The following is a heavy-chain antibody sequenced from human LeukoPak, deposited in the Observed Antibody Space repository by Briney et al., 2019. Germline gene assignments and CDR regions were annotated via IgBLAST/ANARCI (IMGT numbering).Heavy chain of an antibody. D-gene: IGHD2-2*01. V-gene: IGHV5-51*01. CDR3: AVNLGYCSSTSCYWDY. Sequence: GESLKISCKGSGYSFTSYWIGWMRQMPGKGLEWMGIIYPGDSDTRYSPSFQGQVTISADKSISTAYLQWSSLKASDTAMYYCAVNLGYCSSTSCYWDYWGQGTLVTVSS. CDR2: IYPGDSDT. CDR1: GYSFTSYW. J-gene: IGHJ4*02.